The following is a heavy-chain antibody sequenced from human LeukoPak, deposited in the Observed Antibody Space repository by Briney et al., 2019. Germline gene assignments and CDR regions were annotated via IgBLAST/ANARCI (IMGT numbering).Heavy chain of an antibody. CDR3: ARVYSSGWYGVGYAFDI. D-gene: IGHD6-19*01. V-gene: IGHV1-2*04. Sequence: GASVKVSCKASGYTFTGYYMHWVRQAPGQGLEWMGWINPNSGGTNYAQKFQGWVTMTRDTSISTAYMELSRLRSDDTAVYYCARVYSSGWYGVGYAFDIWGQGTMVTVSS. CDR2: INPNSGGT. J-gene: IGHJ3*02. CDR1: GYTFTGYY.